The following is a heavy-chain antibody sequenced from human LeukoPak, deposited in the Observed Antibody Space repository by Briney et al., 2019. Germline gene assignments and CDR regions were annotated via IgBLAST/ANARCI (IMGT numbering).Heavy chain of an antibody. CDR1: GYTFRDCY. J-gene: IGHJ4*02. CDR3: ARAYYYGSGTYYLVFGY. D-gene: IGHD3-10*01. CDR2: INPSSGGT. V-gene: IGHV1-2*06. Sequence: ASVKVSCKTSGYTFRDCYMHWVRQAPGQGLEWMGRINPSSGGTNFARKFQGRVTMTRDTSISTVYMELSRLRSDDTAVYYCARAYYYGSGTYYLVFGYWGQGTLVTVSS.